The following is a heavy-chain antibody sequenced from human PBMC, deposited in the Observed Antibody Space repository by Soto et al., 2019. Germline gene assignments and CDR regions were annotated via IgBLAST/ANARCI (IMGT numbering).Heavy chain of an antibody. Sequence: SETLSLTCTVSGGSFKSGGYSWSWIRQPPGKGLEWIGYVYHTGRTSYNPSLKSRVSISMDTSKNQFSLNLDSVTAADTAVYFCAKDKGPGDIAAAGSHYYYYGMDVWGQGTAVTVSS. CDR3: AKDKGPGDIAAAGSHYYYYGMDV. D-gene: IGHD6-13*01. J-gene: IGHJ6*02. CDR1: GGSFKSGGYS. CDR2: VYHTGRT. V-gene: IGHV4-61*08.